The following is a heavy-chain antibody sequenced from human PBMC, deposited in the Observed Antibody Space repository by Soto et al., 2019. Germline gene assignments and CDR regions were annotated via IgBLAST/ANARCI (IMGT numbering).Heavy chain of an antibody. CDR1: GGTFSRYS. Sequence: QVQLVQSGAEVKKPGSSVKVSCKASGGTFSRYSITWVRQAPGHGLEWIGRIIPIFGIASYAQKFQGRVTGTADESTSTAYMELSSLRSDDTAVYYCAREDRDRETGLVPAAIDGMDVWGQGTTVTVSS. J-gene: IGHJ6*02. V-gene: IGHV1-69*08. CDR3: AREDRDRETGLVPAAIDGMDV. D-gene: IGHD2-2*01. CDR2: IIPIFGIA.